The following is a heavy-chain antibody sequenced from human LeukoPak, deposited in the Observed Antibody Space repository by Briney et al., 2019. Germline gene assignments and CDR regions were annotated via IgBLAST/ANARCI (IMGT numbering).Heavy chain of an antibody. CDR3: ARVGASSSWGPAAYYFDY. J-gene: IGHJ4*02. CDR1: GYTFTGYY. CDR2: INPNSGGT. V-gene: IGHV1-2*04. Sequence: ASVKVSCKASGYTFTGYYMHWVRQAPGQGLEWMGWINPNSGGTNYAQKFQGWVTMTRDTSISTAYMELSSLRSEDTAVYYCARVGASSSWGPAAYYFDYWGQGTLVTVSS. D-gene: IGHD6-13*01.